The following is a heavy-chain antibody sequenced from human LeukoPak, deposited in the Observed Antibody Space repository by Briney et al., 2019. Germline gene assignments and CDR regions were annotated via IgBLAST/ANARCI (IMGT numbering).Heavy chain of an antibody. CDR2: IYSGGST. J-gene: IGHJ5*02. V-gene: IGHV3-66*01. CDR3: ARGGDSSYYGDH. Sequence: PGGSLRLSCAASGFTVSSNYMHWVRQAPGKGLEWVSLIYSGGSTHYADSVEGRFTISRDKSKNTLYLQMNSLRAEDTAVYYCARGGDSSYYGDHWGQGTLVTVSS. CDR1: GFTVSSNY. D-gene: IGHD3-22*01.